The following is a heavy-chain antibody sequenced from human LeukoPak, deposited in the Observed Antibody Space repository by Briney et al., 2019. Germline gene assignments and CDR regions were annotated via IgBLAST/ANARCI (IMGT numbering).Heavy chain of an antibody. CDR2: IKEDGSEK. Sequence: HPGGSLRISCAASGFTFSNYWISWVRQAPGKGLEWVANIKEDGSEKYYVDSVKGRFTLSRDNAKNSLYLQMNSLRAEDTAVYYCARGHYGLDCWGQGTLVIVSS. V-gene: IGHV3-7*01. CDR1: GFTFSNYW. J-gene: IGHJ4*02. CDR3: ARGHYGLDC. D-gene: IGHD4-17*01.